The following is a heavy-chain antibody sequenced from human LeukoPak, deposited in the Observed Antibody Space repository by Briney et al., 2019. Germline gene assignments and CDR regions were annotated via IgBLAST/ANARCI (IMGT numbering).Heavy chain of an antibody. CDR2: ISYDGSNK. CDR1: GFTFSSYA. Sequence: GGSLRLSCAASGFTFSSYAMHWVRQAPGKGLEWVAVISYDGSNKYYADSVKGRFTISRDNSKNTLYLQMNSLRAEDTAVYYCASPRNTYYYGSGSYTVGYWGQGTLVTVSS. V-gene: IGHV3-30-3*01. J-gene: IGHJ4*02. CDR3: ASPRNTYYYGSGSYTVGY. D-gene: IGHD3-10*01.